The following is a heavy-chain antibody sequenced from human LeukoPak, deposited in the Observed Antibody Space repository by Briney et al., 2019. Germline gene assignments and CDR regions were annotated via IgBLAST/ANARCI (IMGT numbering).Heavy chain of an antibody. D-gene: IGHD6-13*01. CDR2: IYTSGST. Sequence: KPSETLSLTCTVSSGSLSMYYWGWIRPPAREGREWVGRIYTSGSTNYNSSLKSRVTLSVDTSKNQFSLKLSSVTAADTAVYYCARDLGGYSRNFDYWGQGTLVTVSS. CDR1: SGSLSMYY. V-gene: IGHV4-4*07. CDR3: ARDLGGYSRNFDY. J-gene: IGHJ4*02.